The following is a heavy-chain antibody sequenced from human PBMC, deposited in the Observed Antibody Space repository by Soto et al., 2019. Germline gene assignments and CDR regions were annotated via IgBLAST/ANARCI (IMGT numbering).Heavy chain of an antibody. CDR3: ARDWSSIAAAGTEGDY. CDR1: GYTFTSYG. V-gene: IGHV1-18*01. CDR2: ISAYNGNT. Sequence: QVQLVQSGAEVKKPGASVKVSCKASGYTFTSYGISWVRQAPGQGLEWMGWISAYNGNTIYAQKFQGRVTMTTDTSTSTAYMELRSLRSDDTAVYYCARDWSSIAAAGTEGDYWGQGTLVTVSS. D-gene: IGHD6-13*01. J-gene: IGHJ4*02.